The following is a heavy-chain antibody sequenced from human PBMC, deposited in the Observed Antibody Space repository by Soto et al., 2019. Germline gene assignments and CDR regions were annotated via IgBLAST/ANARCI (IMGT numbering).Heavy chain of an antibody. CDR2: TYLRSKWYH. Sequence: QVQLQPSGPGLVQPSQTLSLTCAISGDSVSSNSAAWNWIRQSPSGGLEWLGRTYLRSKWYHDYALSVKSRITIHPDTSKNQFSLQLTSVTPEDTAVYSCARDYNGFDFWGQGTLVTVSS. D-gene: IGHD1-1*01. CDR3: ARDYNGFDF. V-gene: IGHV6-1*01. CDR1: GDSVSSNSAA. J-gene: IGHJ4*02.